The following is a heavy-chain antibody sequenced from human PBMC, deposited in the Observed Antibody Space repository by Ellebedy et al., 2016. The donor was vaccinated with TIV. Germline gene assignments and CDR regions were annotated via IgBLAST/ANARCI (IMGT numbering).Heavy chain of an antibody. D-gene: IGHD2-15*01. CDR2: IWNDGRTT. Sequence: GESLKISCEASGLSFRSFAVHWVRQTPGKGLEWVAVIWNDGRTTHYADSVKGRFSISRDDSKNTVELQMNNLRVEDTALYYCAKLFMAGYCSGGICDWFDPWGQGTLVTVSS. CDR3: AKLFMAGYCSGGICDWFDP. V-gene: IGHV3-33*06. CDR1: GLSFRSFA. J-gene: IGHJ5*02.